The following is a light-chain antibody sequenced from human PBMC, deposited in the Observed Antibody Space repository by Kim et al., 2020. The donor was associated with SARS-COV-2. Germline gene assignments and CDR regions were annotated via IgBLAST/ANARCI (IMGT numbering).Light chain of an antibody. CDR2: KAS. CDR1: QGIDSW. Sequence: DIQMTQSPSSLSASIGDRVTITCRASQGIDSWLAWYQQKPGKAPKLLIYKASSLDSGVPSRFSGSGSGTEFTLTISSLQPDDFATYLCRQYNKFGYTFGQGTKLEI. V-gene: IGKV1-5*03. CDR3: RQYNKFGYT. J-gene: IGKJ2*01.